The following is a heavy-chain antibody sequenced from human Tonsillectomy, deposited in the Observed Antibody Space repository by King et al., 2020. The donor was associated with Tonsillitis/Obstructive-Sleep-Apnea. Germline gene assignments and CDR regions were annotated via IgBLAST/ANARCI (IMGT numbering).Heavy chain of an antibody. Sequence: VQLVESGAEVKKPGASVKVSCKASGYTFTSYYMHWVRQAPGQGLEWMGIINPSGGSTSYAQKFQGRVTMTRDTSTSTVYMELSSLRSEDTAVYYCARANCGGDCYSLGSPYNWFDPWGQGTLVTVSS. V-gene: IGHV1-46*01. CDR2: INPSGGST. J-gene: IGHJ5*02. CDR3: ARANCGGDCYSLGSPYNWFDP. D-gene: IGHD2-21*01. CDR1: GYTFTSYY.